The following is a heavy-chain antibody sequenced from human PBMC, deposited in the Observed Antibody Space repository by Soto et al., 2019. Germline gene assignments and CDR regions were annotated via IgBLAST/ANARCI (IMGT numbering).Heavy chain of an antibody. D-gene: IGHD2-15*01. J-gene: IGHJ6*02. CDR2: IDPSDSYH. CDR3: ASCQYCSGGSCSAYYSSGIDV. V-gene: IGHV5-10-1*01. CDR1: SYC. Sequence: SYCGSWMSKMPKKGLEGMGRIDPSDSYHTNSPSFQGHVTISADQSISTAYLQWSSLKASDTAMYYCASCQYCSGGSCSAYYSSGIDVWGQATTVTVSS.